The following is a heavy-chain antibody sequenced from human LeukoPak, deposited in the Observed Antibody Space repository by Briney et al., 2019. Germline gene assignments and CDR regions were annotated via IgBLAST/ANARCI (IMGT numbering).Heavy chain of an antibody. V-gene: IGHV1-69*13. CDR3: ATSPRRRRHY. CDR2: IIPIFGTA. J-gene: IGHJ4*02. CDR1: GGTFSSYA. D-gene: IGHD1/OR15-1a*01. Sequence: GASVKVSCKASGGTFSSYAISWVRQAPGQGLEWMGGIIPIFGTANYAQKFQGRVTITADESTSTAYMELSSLRSEDTAVYYCATSPRRRRHYWGQGTLVTVSS.